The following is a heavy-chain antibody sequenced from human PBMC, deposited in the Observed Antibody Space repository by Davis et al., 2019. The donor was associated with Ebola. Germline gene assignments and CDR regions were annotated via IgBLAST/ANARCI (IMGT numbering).Heavy chain of an antibody. J-gene: IGHJ6*04. V-gene: IGHV6-1*01. CDR1: GDSVSSGG. CDR2: TYYSSRWYN. CDR3: GRGWRRTGMDV. D-gene: IGHD5-12*01. Sequence: PSETLSLTCAISGDSVSSGGWNWIRQSPSRGLEWLGRTYYSSRWYNDSAVSMKSRSTINPDTSKNPVSLHLKSVTPEDTAVYYGGRGWRRTGMDVWGIGTAVTVSS.